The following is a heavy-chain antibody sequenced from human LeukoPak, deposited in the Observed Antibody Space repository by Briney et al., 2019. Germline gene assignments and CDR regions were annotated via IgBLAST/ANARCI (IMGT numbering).Heavy chain of an antibody. CDR3: ARHWEL. D-gene: IGHD1-26*01. Sequence: GGSLRLSCAASGFTVSSNYMSWVRQAPGKGLEWVALIYSDEATYYADSVKGRFTISRDNSKSTLYLQMNSLRAEDTAVYYCARHWELRGQGTLVTVSS. CDR1: GFTVSSNY. J-gene: IGHJ4*02. CDR2: IYSDEAT. V-gene: IGHV3-53*01.